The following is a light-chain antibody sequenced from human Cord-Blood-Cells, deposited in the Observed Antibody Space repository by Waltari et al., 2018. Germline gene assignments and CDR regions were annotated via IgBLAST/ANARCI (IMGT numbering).Light chain of an antibody. CDR2: AAS. Sequence: DIQMTQSPSSLSASVGVRVTITCRASQSISSYLNWYQQKPGKAPKLLIDAASSLQSGVPSRFSGSGSGTDFSLTISSLQPEDFATYYCQQSYSTPRTFGPGTKVDIK. J-gene: IGKJ3*01. CDR3: QQSYSTPRT. CDR1: QSISSY. V-gene: IGKV1-39*01.